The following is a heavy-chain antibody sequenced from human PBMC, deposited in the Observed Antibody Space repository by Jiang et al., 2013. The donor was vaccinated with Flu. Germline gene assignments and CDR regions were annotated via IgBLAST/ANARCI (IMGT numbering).Heavy chain of an antibody. D-gene: IGHD4-11*01. CDR3: AKDIGSNYDLHY. V-gene: IGHV3-30*18. J-gene: IGHJ4*02. CDR1: GFTFSSYG. Sequence: VQLLESGGGVVQPGRSLRLSCAASGFTFSSYGMHWVRQAPGKGLEWVAVISYDGSNKYYADSVKGRFTISRDNSKNTLYLQMNSLRAEDTAVCYCAKDIGSNYDLHYWGQGTLVTVSS. CDR2: ISYDGSNK.